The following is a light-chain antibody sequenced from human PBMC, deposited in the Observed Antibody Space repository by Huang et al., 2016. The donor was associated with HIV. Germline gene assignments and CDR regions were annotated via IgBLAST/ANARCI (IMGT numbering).Light chain of an antibody. CDR2: DAS. Sequence: EIVLTQSPATLSLSPGEGGTLSCRASQSISNFLAWFQQKPGQAPRLLITDASNRATTIPARFSGSGAGTDFTLTISSLEPAECAGYHCQQRSNRPLTFGGGTKLDLK. V-gene: IGKV3-11*01. J-gene: IGKJ4*01. CDR1: QSISNF. CDR3: QQRSNRPLT.